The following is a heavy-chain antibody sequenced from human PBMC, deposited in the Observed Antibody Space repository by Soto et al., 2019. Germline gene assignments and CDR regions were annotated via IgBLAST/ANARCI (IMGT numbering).Heavy chain of an antibody. CDR2: IYFSGTT. V-gene: IGHV4-31*03. Sequence: QVQLQESGPGLVKPSQTLSLTCTVSGGSISSGDYYWSWIRQHPGKGLEWIGTIYFSGTTYYNPFLKSRVTISVDTSKNQFAWNLSSETAADTAVYYCARRDRSGLSYGLDTWGQGTLVTVSS. CDR3: ARRDRSGLSYGLDT. D-gene: IGHD3-22*01. CDR1: GGSISSGDYY. J-gene: IGHJ5*02.